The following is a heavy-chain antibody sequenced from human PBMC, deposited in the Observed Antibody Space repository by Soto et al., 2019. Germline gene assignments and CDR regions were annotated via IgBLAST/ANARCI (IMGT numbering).Heavy chain of an antibody. CDR1: GFTFSDYY. CDR2: ISSSSSYT. J-gene: IGHJ4*02. CDR3: ARDYKYYYDSSGYPDY. Sequence: PGGSLRLSCAASGFTFSDYYMSWIRQAPGKGLEWVSYISSSSSYTNYADSVKGRFTISRDNAKNSLYLQMNSLRAEDTAVYYCARDYKYYYDSSGYPDYWGKGTLVTVSS. V-gene: IGHV3-11*06. D-gene: IGHD3-22*01.